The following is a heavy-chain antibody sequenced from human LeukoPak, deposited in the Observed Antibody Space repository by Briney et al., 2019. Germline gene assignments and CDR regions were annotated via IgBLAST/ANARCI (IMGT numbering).Heavy chain of an antibody. Sequence: SETLSLTCTVSGGSISSKTHYWGWIRQSPGKGLEWIGSIYYTGSSHHNPSLKSRVTISVDTSKNQFSLKLSSVTAADTAVYYCARASRGLAYPYYYYMDVWGKGTTVTVSS. J-gene: IGHJ6*03. CDR3: ARASRGLAYPYYYYMDV. V-gene: IGHV4-39*07. CDR2: IYYTGSS. CDR1: GGSISSKTHY. D-gene: IGHD6-13*01.